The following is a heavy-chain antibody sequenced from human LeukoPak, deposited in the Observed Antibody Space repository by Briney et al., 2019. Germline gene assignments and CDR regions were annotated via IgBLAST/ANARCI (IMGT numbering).Heavy chain of an antibody. V-gene: IGHV4-59*12. CDR3: ARRAYSSGWYFDL. Sequence: PSQTLSLTCTVSGGSISSYYWSWIRQPPGKGLEWIGYIYYSGSTNYNPSLKSRVTISVDTSKNQFSLKLSSVTAADTAVYYCARRAYSSGWYFDLWGRGTLVTVSS. CDR1: GGSISSYY. D-gene: IGHD6-19*01. J-gene: IGHJ2*01. CDR2: IYYSGST.